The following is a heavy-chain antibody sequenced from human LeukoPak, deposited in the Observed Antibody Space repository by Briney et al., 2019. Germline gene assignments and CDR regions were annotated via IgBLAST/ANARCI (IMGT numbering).Heavy chain of an antibody. CDR2: ISSDSSNK. J-gene: IGHJ4*02. CDR1: GFTLSNYA. D-gene: IGHD2-2*02. V-gene: IGHV3-30*04. CDR3: AREIPDIVVVPAAIGYDY. Sequence: GGSLRLSCAASGFTLSNYAMHLVRQAPGKGLEWVAVISSDSSNKFYADSVKGRFTISRDNSKNTLYLQMNSLRAEDTAVYYCAREIPDIVVVPAAIGYDYWGQGTLVTVSS.